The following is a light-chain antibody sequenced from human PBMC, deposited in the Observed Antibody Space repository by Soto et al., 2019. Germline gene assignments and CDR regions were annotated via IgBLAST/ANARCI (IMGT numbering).Light chain of an antibody. V-gene: IGKV1-33*01. J-gene: IGKJ1*01. Sequence: DIQMTHTPSSLSASVGNRVTITCQASQDIATYLNWYQQKPGKAPNLLIYDASNLETGVPSRFSGGGSGTHFTFTISNLQPEDIATYYCQQYDNLPPTWTFGQGTKV. CDR2: DAS. CDR3: QQYDNLPPTWT. CDR1: QDIATY.